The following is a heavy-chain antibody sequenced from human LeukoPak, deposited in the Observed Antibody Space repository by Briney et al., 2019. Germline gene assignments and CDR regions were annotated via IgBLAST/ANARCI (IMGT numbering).Heavy chain of an antibody. J-gene: IGHJ5*02. CDR2: IYPGDSDT. CDR1: GYSFTSYW. Sequence: KTGESLKISCKGSGYSFTSYWIGWVRQMPGKGLEWMGIIYPGDSDTRYSPSFQGQVTISADKSISTAYLQWSSLKASDTAMYYCARAYSSSWSYNWFDPWGQGTLVTVSS. D-gene: IGHD6-13*01. CDR3: ARAYSSSWSYNWFDP. V-gene: IGHV5-51*01.